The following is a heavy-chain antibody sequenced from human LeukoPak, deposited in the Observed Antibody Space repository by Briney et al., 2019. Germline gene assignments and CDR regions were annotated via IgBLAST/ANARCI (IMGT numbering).Heavy chain of an antibody. CDR1: GFTFSSYW. CDR2: INSDGSST. CDR3: ARVYQGVAIFDGIDY. J-gene: IGHJ4*02. Sequence: GGSLRLSCAASGFTFSSYWMHWVRRAPGKGLVWVSRINSDGSSTTYADSVKGRFTISRDNAKNTLYLQMNSLRAEDTAVYYCARVYQGVAIFDGIDYWGQGTLVTVSS. V-gene: IGHV3-74*01. D-gene: IGHD3-3*01.